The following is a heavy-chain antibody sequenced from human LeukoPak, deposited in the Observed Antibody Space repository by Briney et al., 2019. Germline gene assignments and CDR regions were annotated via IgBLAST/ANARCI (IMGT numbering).Heavy chain of an antibody. J-gene: IGHJ4*02. CDR1: GFTFSNAW. Sequence: GGSLRLSCAASGFTFSNAWMSWVRQAPGKGLEWVGRIKSKTDGGTTDYAAPVKGRFTISRDDSKNTLYLQMNSLKTKDTAVYYCTTGAEDYCSSTSCYLDYWGQGTLVTVSS. CDR3: TTGAEDYCSSTSCYLDY. V-gene: IGHV3-15*01. CDR2: IKSKTDGGTT. D-gene: IGHD2-2*01.